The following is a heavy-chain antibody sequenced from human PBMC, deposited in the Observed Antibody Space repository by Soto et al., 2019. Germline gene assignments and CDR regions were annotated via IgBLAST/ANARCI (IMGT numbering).Heavy chain of an antibody. CDR3: ARRPGATVTTPYYFDY. D-gene: IGHD4-17*01. J-gene: IGHJ4*02. Sequence: PSETLSLTCTVSGGSISSSSYYWGWIRQPPGKGLEWIGSIYYSGSTYYNPSLKSRVTISVDTSKNQFSLKLSSVTAADTAVYYCARRPGATVTTPYYFDYWGQGTLVTVSS. V-gene: IGHV4-39*01. CDR1: GGSISSSSYY. CDR2: IYYSGST.